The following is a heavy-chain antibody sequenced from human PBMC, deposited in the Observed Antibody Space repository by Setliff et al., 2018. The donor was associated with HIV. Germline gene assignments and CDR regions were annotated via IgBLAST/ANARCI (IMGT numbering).Heavy chain of an antibody. V-gene: IGHV4-39*01. D-gene: IGHD2-2*01. Sequence: SETLSLTCTVSGGPISSGYYYWGWIRQPPGKGLEWIGTIYYSGSTYYNPSLKSRVTISVDTSKNQFSLKLSSVTAADTAVYYCARTKDCSNTSCPGTHYYSYMDVWGKGTTVTVSS. CDR2: IYYSGST. CDR1: GGPISSGYYY. CDR3: ARTKDCSNTSCPGTHYYSYMDV. J-gene: IGHJ6*03.